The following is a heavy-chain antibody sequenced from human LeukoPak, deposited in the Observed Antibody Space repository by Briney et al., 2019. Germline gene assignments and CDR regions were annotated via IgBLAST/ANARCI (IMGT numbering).Heavy chain of an antibody. J-gene: IGHJ3*02. CDR3: ARVSYGSGKNAFDI. V-gene: IGHV7-4-1*02. Sequence: GASVKVSCKASGYTFTGYYMHWVRQAPGQGLEWMGWINTNTGNPTYAQGFTGRFVFSLDTSVSTAYLQISSLKAEDTAVYYCARVSYGSGKNAFDIWGQGTMVTVSS. D-gene: IGHD3-10*01. CDR1: GYTFTGYY. CDR2: INTNTGNP.